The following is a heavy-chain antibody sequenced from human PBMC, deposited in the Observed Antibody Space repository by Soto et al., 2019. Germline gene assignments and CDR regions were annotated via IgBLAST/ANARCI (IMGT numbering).Heavy chain of an antibody. D-gene: IGHD3-22*01. CDR1: GGSISSGDYY. CDR2: IYYSGST. Sequence: SETLSLTCTVSGGSISSGDYYWSWIRQPPGKGLEWIGYIYYSGSTYYNPSLKSRVTISVDTSKNQFSLKLSSVTAADTAVYYCARTYDSSGYYDDLFDYWGQGTLVT. V-gene: IGHV4-30-4*01. CDR3: ARTYDSSGYYDDLFDY. J-gene: IGHJ4*02.